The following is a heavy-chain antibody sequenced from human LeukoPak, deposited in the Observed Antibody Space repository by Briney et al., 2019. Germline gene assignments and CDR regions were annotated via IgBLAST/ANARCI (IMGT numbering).Heavy chain of an antibody. J-gene: IGHJ3*02. CDR1: GITASSYA. V-gene: IGHV3-23*01. CDR3: AKDPNGDYIGAFDM. Sequence: GGSLRLSCAASGITASSYAMTWVRQAPGKGLEWVSSISGSGDRTMYADSVKGQFTISRDNFKNTLYLQMNSLGAEDTALYHCAKDPNGDYIGAFDMWGQGTMVTVSS. CDR2: ISGSGDRT. D-gene: IGHD4-17*01.